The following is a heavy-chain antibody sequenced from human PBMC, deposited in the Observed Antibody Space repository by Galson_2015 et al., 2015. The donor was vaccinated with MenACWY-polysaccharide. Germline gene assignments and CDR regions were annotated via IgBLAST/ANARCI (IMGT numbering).Heavy chain of an antibody. CDR2: ISSGGTI. V-gene: IGHV3-48*02. Sequence: SLRLSCAASGLTFSSYSMNWVRQAPGKGLEWVSYISSGGTIYYADSVKGRFTISRDNAKNSLYLQMNSLRDDDTAVYYCARVLKGLVGATPDYWGHGTLVTVSS. J-gene: IGHJ4*01. CDR1: GLTFSSYS. CDR3: ARVLKGLVGATPDY. D-gene: IGHD1-26*01.